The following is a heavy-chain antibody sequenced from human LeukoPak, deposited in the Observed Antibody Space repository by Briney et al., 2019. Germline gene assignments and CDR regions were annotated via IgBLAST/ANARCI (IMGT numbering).Heavy chain of an antibody. CDR1: GFTFSSSA. J-gene: IGHJ4*02. V-gene: IGHV3-23*01. Sequence: GGSLRLSCAASGFTFSSSAMSWVRQAPGKGLEWVSAISNNGGYTYYADSVQGRFTISRDNSKNTLYLQMNSLRAEDTAVYYCARALQLLRGYFDYWGQGTLVTVSS. CDR3: ARALQLLRGYFDY. D-gene: IGHD6-6*01. CDR2: ISNNGGYT.